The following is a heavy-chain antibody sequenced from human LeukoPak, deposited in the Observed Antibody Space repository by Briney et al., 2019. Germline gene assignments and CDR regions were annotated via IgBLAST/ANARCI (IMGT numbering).Heavy chain of an antibody. J-gene: IGHJ5*02. Sequence: GGSLRLSCAASGFTFSSYGMHWVRQAPGKGLEWVAVISYDGSNKYYADSVKGRFTISRDNSKNTLYLQMNSLRAEDAAVYYCAKDLSGGGGGVIAWGQGTLVTVSS. CDR3: AKDLSGGGGGVIA. CDR1: GFTFSSYG. CDR2: ISYDGSNK. V-gene: IGHV3-30*18. D-gene: IGHD3-16*02.